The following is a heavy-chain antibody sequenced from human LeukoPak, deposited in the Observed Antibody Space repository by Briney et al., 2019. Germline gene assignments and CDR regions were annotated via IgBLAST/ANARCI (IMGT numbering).Heavy chain of an antibody. CDR3: AREGYTVIPYYFDY. D-gene: IGHD4-17*01. V-gene: IGHV4-39*07. CDR2: IYYSGST. Sequence: SETLSLTCTVSGGSISSSSYYWGWIRQPPGKGLEWIGSIYYSGSTYYNPPLKSRVTISVDTSKNQFSLKLSSVTAADTAVYYCAREGYTVIPYYFDYWGQGTLVTVSS. J-gene: IGHJ4*02. CDR1: GGSISSSSYY.